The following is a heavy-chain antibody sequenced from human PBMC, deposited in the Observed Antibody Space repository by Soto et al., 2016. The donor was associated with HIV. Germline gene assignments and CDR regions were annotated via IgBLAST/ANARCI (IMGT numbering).Heavy chain of an antibody. CDR1: GFTFDDYA. CDR3: AKDASSWYSGYYYYYMDV. D-gene: IGHD6-13*01. J-gene: IGHJ6*03. Sequence: EVQLVESGGVVVQPGGSLRLSCAASGFTFDDYAMHWVRQAPGKGLEWVSLISWDGGSTYYADSVKGRFTISRDNSKNSLYLQMNSLRAEDTALYYCAKDASSWYSGYYYYYMDVWGKGPRSPSP. V-gene: IGHV3-43D*04. CDR2: ISWDGGST.